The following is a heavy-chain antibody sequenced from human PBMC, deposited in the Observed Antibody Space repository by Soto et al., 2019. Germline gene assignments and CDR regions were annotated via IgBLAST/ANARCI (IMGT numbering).Heavy chain of an antibody. CDR1: GGSISSGDYY. CDR3: ARGPDGDKVDY. D-gene: IGHD7-27*01. V-gene: IGHV4-30-4*01. Sequence: SETLSLTCTVSGGSISSGDYYWSWIRQPPGKGLEWIGHIYKSGSTYSNTSLKNLVNISVDTSKNQFSLKLSSVTAADTAVYYCARGPDGDKVDYWGQGTLVTVPQ. J-gene: IGHJ4*02. CDR2: IYKSGST.